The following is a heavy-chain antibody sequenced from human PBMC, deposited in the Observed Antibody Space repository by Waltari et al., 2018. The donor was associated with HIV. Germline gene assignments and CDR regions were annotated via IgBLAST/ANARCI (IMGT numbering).Heavy chain of an antibody. CDR2: IKSQQRGGTV. CDR3: TTGSSGAEDY. V-gene: IGHV3-15*01. Sequence: EVQLVESGGGLVKPGESLRVSCAASGFDFKKYWMSWFRQAPGKGLEWVGSIKSQQRGGTVDYAAPVKGRFTISRDDSKNMMYLQMDSLESEDTAVYYCTTGSSGAEDYWGQGTLVTVSS. J-gene: IGHJ4*02. D-gene: IGHD3-22*01. CDR1: GFDFKKYW.